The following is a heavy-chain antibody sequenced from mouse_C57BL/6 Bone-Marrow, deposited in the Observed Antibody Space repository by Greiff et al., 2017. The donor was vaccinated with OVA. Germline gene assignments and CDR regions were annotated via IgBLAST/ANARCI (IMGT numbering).Heavy chain of an antibody. V-gene: IGHV5-4*01. CDR1: GFTFSSYA. CDR2: ISDGGSYT. Sequence: EVQGVESGGGLVKPGGSLKLSCAASGFTFSSYAMSWVRQTPEKRLEWVATISDGGSYTYYPDNVKGRFTISRDNAKNNLYLQMSHLKSEDTAMYYCAREDDYDGPYAMDYWGQGTSVTVSS. D-gene: IGHD2-4*01. CDR3: AREDDYDGPYAMDY. J-gene: IGHJ4*01.